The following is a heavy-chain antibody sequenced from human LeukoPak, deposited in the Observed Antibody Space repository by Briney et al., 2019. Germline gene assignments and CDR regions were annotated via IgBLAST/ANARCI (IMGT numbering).Heavy chain of an antibody. Sequence: GASVKVSCKASGYTFTGYYMHWVRQAPGQGLEWMGWINPNSGGTNYAQKFQGRVTMTRDTSISTAYMELSRLRSDDTAVYYCARDGQDSSGWYYFDYWGQGTLVTVSS. D-gene: IGHD6-19*01. V-gene: IGHV1-2*02. CDR3: ARDGQDSSGWYYFDY. CDR1: GYTFTGYY. J-gene: IGHJ4*02. CDR2: INPNSGGT.